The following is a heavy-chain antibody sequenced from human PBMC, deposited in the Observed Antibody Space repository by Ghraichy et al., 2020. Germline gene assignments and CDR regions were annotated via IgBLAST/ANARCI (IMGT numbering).Heavy chain of an antibody. Sequence: GGSLRLSCAASGFTVSSNYMSWVRQAPGKGLEWVSVIYSGGSTYYADSVKGRFTISRDNSKNTLYLQMNSLRAEDTAVYYCVACSGGSCYPDAFDIWGQGTMVTVSS. V-gene: IGHV3-53*01. J-gene: IGHJ3*02. CDR3: VACSGGSCYPDAFDI. D-gene: IGHD2-15*01. CDR2: IYSGGST. CDR1: GFTVSSNY.